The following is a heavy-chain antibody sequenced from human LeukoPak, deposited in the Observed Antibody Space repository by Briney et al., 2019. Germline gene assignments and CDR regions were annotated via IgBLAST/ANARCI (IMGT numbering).Heavy chain of an antibody. CDR2: ISAYNGNT. D-gene: IGHD6-13*01. J-gene: IGHJ4*02. Sequence: ASVKVSCKASGYTFTSYGISWARQAPGQGLEWMGWISAYNGNTNYAQKLQGRVTMTTDTSTSTAYMELRILTSDDTAVYYCARVREQLTRQYSSSWYGLDYWGQGTLVPVSS. CDR1: GYTFTSYG. V-gene: IGHV1-18*01. CDR3: ARVREQLTRQYSSSWYGLDY.